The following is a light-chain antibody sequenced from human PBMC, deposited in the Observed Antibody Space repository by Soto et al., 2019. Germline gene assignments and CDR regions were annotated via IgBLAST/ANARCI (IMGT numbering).Light chain of an antibody. J-gene: IGKJ4*01. CDR1: QCVRSD. CDR2: DAS. CDR3: QQLNNWPLT. V-gene: IGKV3-11*01. Sequence: EIVLTQSPATRSLSPGERATLSCRASQCVRSDLAWYQQKPGQAPRLLIYDASRRATGIPARFSGSGSGTDFTLTISSLEPEDFAVYYCQQLNNWPLTFGGGTKVEIK.